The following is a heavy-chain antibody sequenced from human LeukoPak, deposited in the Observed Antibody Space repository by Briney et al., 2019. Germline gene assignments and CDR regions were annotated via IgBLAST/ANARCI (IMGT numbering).Heavy chain of an antibody. Sequence: GESLKISCKGSGYIVSNYWIAWVRQMPGTGLESMGITYPGDSDTRYSPSFQGQVTISAGKSISTAYLQWSSLRASDTAMYYCARHGVAGPYDAFDIWGQGTRVTVSS. CDR2: TYPGDSDT. CDR3: ARHGVAGPYDAFDI. CDR1: GYIVSNYW. D-gene: IGHD3-3*01. V-gene: IGHV5-51*01. J-gene: IGHJ3*02.